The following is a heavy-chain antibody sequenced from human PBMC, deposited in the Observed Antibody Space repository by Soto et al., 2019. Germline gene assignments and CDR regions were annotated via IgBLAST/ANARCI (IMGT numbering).Heavy chain of an antibody. V-gene: IGHV4-39*01. J-gene: IGHJ4*02. Sequence: QLQLQESGPGLVKPSETLSLTCTVSGGSISSSSYYWGWIRQPPGKGLEWIGSIYYSGSTYYNPSLQSRVTPSVDTSKHQFSLKLTSVTAADTAVYYCASRTWIQLWYSFDYWGQGTLVTVSS. CDR1: GGSISSSSYY. CDR3: ASRTWIQLWYSFDY. D-gene: IGHD5-18*01. CDR2: IYYSGST.